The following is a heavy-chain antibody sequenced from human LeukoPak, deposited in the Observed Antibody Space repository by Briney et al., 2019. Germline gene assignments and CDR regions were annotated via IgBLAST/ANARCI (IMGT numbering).Heavy chain of an antibody. D-gene: IGHD3-22*01. CDR1: GYTFTSYY. J-gene: IGHJ3*02. CDR2: INPSGGNT. CDR3: ASHITMIVGSAFDI. Sequence: ASVKVSCKASGYTFTSYYLHWVRQGPGQGLEWMGIINPSGGNTNHAQKFQGRVTMTRDKSTSTVYMELSSLRSEDTAVYYCASHITMIVGSAFDIWGQGTMVTVSS. V-gene: IGHV1-46*01.